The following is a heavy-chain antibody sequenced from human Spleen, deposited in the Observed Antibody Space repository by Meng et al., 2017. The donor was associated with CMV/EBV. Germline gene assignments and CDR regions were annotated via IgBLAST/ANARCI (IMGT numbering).Heavy chain of an antibody. V-gene: IGHV3-11*04. D-gene: IGHD6-6*01. Sequence: GESLKISCTGSGFTFSDYYMSWIRQAPGKGLEWLSYISSGSGTISYADSVKGRFTISRDNAKNSLYLQMNSLRAEDTAVYYCAREDSYYFDYWGQGTLVTVSS. CDR1: GFTFSDYY. J-gene: IGHJ4*02. CDR2: ISSGSGTI. CDR3: AREDSYYFDY.